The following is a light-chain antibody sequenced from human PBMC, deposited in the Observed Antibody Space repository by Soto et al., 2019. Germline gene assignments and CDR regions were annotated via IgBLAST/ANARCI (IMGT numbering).Light chain of an antibody. Sequence: EIVFTQSPGTLSLSPGERATLSCRASQSVGGNYLAWFQQKPGQAPRLLVYGASKRAAGIPDRFSGGGSGTDFTLTISTLEPEDFVVYYCQHYGSSPWTFGQGTEVEVK. CDR1: QSVGGNY. J-gene: IGKJ1*01. V-gene: IGKV3-20*01. CDR2: GAS. CDR3: QHYGSSPWT.